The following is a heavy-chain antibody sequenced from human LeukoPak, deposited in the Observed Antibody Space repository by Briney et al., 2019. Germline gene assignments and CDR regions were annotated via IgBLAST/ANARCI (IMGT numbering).Heavy chain of an antibody. V-gene: IGHV1-46*01. J-gene: IGHJ6*02. CDR3: ARVLGYCSSTSCYGGVERYYYYYGMDV. CDR1: GYTFTSYY. CDR2: INPSGGST. D-gene: IGHD2-2*01. Sequence: GASVKVSCKASGYTFTSYYMHWVRQAPGQGLEWMGIINPSGGSTSYAQKFQGRVTMTRDTSTSTVYMELSSLRSEDTAVYYCARVLGYCSSTSCYGGVERYYYYYGMDVWGQGTTVTVSS.